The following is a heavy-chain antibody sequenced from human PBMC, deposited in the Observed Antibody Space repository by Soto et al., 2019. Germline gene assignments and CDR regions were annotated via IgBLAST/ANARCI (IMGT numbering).Heavy chain of an antibody. D-gene: IGHD3-22*01. Sequence: EVQLVESGGGLVKPGGSLRLSCAASGFTFSSYAMSWVRQAPGKGLEWVSAISGSGGSTYYADSVKGRFTISRDNSKNTLYLQMNSLRAEDTAVYYCAVNYYDSSGYYLFDYWGQGTLVTVSS. V-gene: IGHV3-23*04. CDR1: GFTFSSYA. CDR2: ISGSGGST. J-gene: IGHJ4*02. CDR3: AVNYYDSSGYYLFDY.